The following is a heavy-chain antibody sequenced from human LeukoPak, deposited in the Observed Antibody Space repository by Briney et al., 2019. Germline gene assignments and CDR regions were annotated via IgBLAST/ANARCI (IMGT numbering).Heavy chain of an antibody. Sequence: GGSLRLSCAASGFTFTNYGMHWVRQAIGKGLEWVSGIGTAGDTYYPGSVKGRFTISRENAKNSMYLQMNSLRAGDTAVYYCARDRGYYDHIWGNSNWLDPWGQGTLVTVSS. D-gene: IGHD3-16*01. CDR3: ARDRGYYDHIWGNSNWLDP. CDR2: IGTAGDT. V-gene: IGHV3-13*01. J-gene: IGHJ5*02. CDR1: GFTFTNYG.